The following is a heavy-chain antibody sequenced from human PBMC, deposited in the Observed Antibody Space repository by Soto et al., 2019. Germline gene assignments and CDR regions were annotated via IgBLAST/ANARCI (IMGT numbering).Heavy chain of an antibody. V-gene: IGHV1-69*06. D-gene: IGHD3-3*01. CDR3: ARGALEWLTETTLLLDY. CDR1: GGTFSSYA. J-gene: IGHJ4*02. Sequence: SVKVSCKASGGTFSSYAISWVRQAPGQGLEWMGGIIPIFGTANYAQKFQGRVTITADKSTSTAYMELSSLRSEDTAVYYCARGALEWLTETTLLLDYWGQGTLVTVSS. CDR2: IIPIFGTA.